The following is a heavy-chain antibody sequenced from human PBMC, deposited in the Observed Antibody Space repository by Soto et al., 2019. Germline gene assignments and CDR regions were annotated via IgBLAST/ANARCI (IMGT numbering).Heavy chain of an antibody. V-gene: IGHV3-64D*09. CDR3: VKYLSMAPSSCYDY. D-gene: IGHD6-13*01. J-gene: IGHJ4*02. CDR2: ISSNGGST. Sequence: GGSLRLSCSASGFTFSSYAMHWVRQAPGKGLEYVSAISSNGGSTYYADSVKGRFTISRDNSKNTLYLQMSSLRAEDAAVYYCVKYLSMAPSSCYDYWGQGTLVTVSS. CDR1: GFTFSSYA.